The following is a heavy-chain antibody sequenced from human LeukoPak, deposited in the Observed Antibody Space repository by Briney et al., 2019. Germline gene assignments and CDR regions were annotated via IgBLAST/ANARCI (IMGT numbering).Heavy chain of an antibody. Sequence: GGSLRLSCAASGFTFSSYAMHWVRQAPGKGLEWVATLSFDGSDKFHAESVKGRFTISRDNSRATLFLQMDGLRTEDTAVYYCARGLGYSYGTDYWGQGTLVTVSS. CDR3: ARGLGYSYGTDY. CDR1: GFTFSSYA. V-gene: IGHV3-30*03. D-gene: IGHD5-18*01. J-gene: IGHJ4*02. CDR2: LSFDGSDK.